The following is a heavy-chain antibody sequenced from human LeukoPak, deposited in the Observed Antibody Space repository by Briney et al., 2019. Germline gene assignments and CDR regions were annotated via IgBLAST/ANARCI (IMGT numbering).Heavy chain of an antibody. CDR1: GFTFSSYG. Sequence: GGSLRLSCAASGFTFSSYGMHWVRQAPGKGLEWVAFIRYDGNNKYYADSVKGRFTISRDNSKNTLYLQMNSLRAEDTAVYYCARAPLDYYYYYYMDVWGKGTTVTVSS. J-gene: IGHJ6*03. V-gene: IGHV3-30*02. CDR3: ARAPLDYYYYYYMDV. CDR2: IRYDGNNK.